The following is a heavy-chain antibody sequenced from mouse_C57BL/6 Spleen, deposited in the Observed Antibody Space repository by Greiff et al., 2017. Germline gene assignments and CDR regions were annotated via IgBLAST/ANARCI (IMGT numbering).Heavy chain of an antibody. J-gene: IGHJ4*01. V-gene: IGHV2-2*01. CDR3: ARNGGLRHAMDY. CDR1: GFSLTSYG. D-gene: IGHD2-4*01. Sequence: VMLVESGPGLVQPSQSLSITCTVSGFSLTSYGVHWVRQSPGKGLEWLGVIWSGGSTDYNAAFISRLSISKDNSKSQVFFKMNSLQADDTAIYYCARNGGLRHAMDYWGQGTSVTVSS. CDR2: IWSGGST.